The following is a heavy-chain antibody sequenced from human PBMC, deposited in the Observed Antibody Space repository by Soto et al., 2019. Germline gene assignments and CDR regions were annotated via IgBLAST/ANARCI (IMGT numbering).Heavy chain of an antibody. V-gene: IGHV5-51*01. CDR2: IYPGDSDT. Sequence: PGESLKISCKGSGYTLTNNWVGWVRQMPGKGLEWMGIIYPGDSDTRYSPSFQGQVTISVDKSIATAYLQWSSLKASDTAMYYCARRAEYYDGPGKYYGLDVWGQGTTVTVSS. CDR1: GYTLTNNW. D-gene: IGHD3-10*01. J-gene: IGHJ6*02. CDR3: ARRAEYYDGPGKYYGLDV.